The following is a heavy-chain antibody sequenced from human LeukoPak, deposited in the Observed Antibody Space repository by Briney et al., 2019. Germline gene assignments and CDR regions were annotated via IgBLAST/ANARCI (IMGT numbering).Heavy chain of an antibody. CDR1: GFTFSSYW. Sequence: GGSLRLSCAASGFTFSSYWMHWVRQAPGKGLVWVSRINSDGSSTSYADSVKGRFTISRDNAKNTLYLQMNSLRAEDTAVYYCAREAYYDSSGYPGERAFDIWGQGTMVTVSS. CDR2: INSDGSST. V-gene: IGHV3-74*01. J-gene: IGHJ3*02. D-gene: IGHD3-22*01. CDR3: AREAYYDSSGYPGERAFDI.